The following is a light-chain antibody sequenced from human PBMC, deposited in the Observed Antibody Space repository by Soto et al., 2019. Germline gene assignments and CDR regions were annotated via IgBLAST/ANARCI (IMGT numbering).Light chain of an antibody. V-gene: IGKV1-39*01. Sequence: DIPMTQSPSSLSASVGDRVTITCRASQRIRNYLNWYQQKPGKAPKLLSYAASNLQSGVPSRFSGSGSRTDFTLPISSLQPEDFATYYCQQRDSTPYTFGQGNDLEIK. J-gene: IGKJ2*01. CDR1: QRIRNY. CDR2: AAS. CDR3: QQRDSTPYT.